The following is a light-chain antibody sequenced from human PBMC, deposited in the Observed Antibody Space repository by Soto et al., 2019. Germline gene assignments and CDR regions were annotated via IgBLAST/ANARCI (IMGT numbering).Light chain of an antibody. CDR1: QSISGW. CDR3: QQYNGYTWT. J-gene: IGKJ1*01. CDR2: RAS. V-gene: IGKV1-5*03. Sequence: DIRMTKSPSAMSASVGDRVTITCRASQSISGWLAWYQQKPGKAPKLLIYRASNLESGVPTRFIGSGSGTEFTLTISSLQPDDVATYYCQQYNGYTWTFGQGTKVDIK.